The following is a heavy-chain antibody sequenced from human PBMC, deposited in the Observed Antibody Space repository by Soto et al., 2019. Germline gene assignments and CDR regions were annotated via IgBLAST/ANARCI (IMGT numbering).Heavy chain of an antibody. CDR3: ARRGAEYSNNWFDP. D-gene: IGHD6-6*01. J-gene: IGHJ5*02. V-gene: IGHV1-69*06. Sequence: SVKVSCKASGYTFTSYYMHCVLQAPGQGLEWMGWINPICGTANYAQKFQGRVTITADKSTSTAYMELSSLRSEDTAVYYCARRGAEYSNNWFDPWGQGTLVTVSS. CDR2: INPICGTA. CDR1: GYTFTSYY.